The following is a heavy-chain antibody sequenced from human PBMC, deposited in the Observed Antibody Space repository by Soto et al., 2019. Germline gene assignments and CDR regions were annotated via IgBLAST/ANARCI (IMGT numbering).Heavy chain of an antibody. J-gene: IGHJ6*02. Sequence: QVQLVQSGAEVKKPGSSVKVSCKASGGTFSSYAISWVRQVPGQGLEWMGGIIPISGTANYAQKFKGRVTITADESTSTAYMELSSLRSEDTAVYYCARSQGSSTSLEIYYYYYYGMDVWGQGTTVTVSS. CDR3: ARSQGSSTSLEIYYYYYYGMDV. D-gene: IGHD2-2*01. CDR2: IIPISGTA. V-gene: IGHV1-69*01. CDR1: GGTFSSYA.